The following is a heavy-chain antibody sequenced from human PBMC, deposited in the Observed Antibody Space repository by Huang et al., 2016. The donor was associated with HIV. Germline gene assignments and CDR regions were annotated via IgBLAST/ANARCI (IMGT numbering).Heavy chain of an antibody. J-gene: IGHJ4*02. CDR1: GFTFRSYW. Sequence: EVQLVESGGGLVQPGRSLRFSCAASGFTFRSYWRNWVRQTPGRGLGWVANINPDGSERHYVDSVRGRFTISRDNANNSLSLQLNSLKAEDSAVYYCARGFRAKPGDYWGQGTLAIVSS. V-gene: IGHV3-7*01. CDR2: INPDGSER. CDR3: ARGFRAKPGDY.